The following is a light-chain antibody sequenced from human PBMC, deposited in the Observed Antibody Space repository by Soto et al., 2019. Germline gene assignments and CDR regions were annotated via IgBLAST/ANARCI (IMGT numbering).Light chain of an antibody. V-gene: IGKV3-20*01. J-gene: IGKJ4*01. CDR2: GAS. Sequence: EIVLTQSPGTLSLSPGERATLSCRAIQGVSSDFLSWYQQKPGQAPRLLIYGASYRATGIPDRFSGSGSGTDFTLTIRRLEADDFAVYYCQQYGSTPPVTFGGGTKVDIK. CDR3: QQYGSTPPVT. CDR1: QGVSSDF.